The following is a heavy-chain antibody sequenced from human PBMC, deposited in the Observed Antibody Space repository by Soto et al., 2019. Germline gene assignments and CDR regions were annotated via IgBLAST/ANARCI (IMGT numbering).Heavy chain of an antibody. Sequence: PSETLSLTCTVSGGSITSGDYYWSLIRQPPGKGLEWIGYIYYSGSTYYNPSLKSRVTISVDTSKNQFSLKLSSVTAADTAVYYCARGTGRYYDFWSGVRDGMDVWGQGTTVTVS. J-gene: IGHJ6*02. CDR3: ARGTGRYYDFWSGVRDGMDV. D-gene: IGHD3-3*01. V-gene: IGHV4-30-4*01. CDR1: GGSITSGDYY. CDR2: IYYSGST.